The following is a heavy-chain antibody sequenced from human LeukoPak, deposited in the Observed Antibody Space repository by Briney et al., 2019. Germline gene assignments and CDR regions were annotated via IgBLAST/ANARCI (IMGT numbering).Heavy chain of an antibody. CDR3: ARVRLMYYYDSSGYYWSY. D-gene: IGHD3-22*01. V-gene: IGHV1-69*01. J-gene: IGHJ4*02. Sequence: SVKVSCKASGGTFSSYAISWVRQAPGQGLEWMGGIIPIFGTANYAQKFQGRVTITADESTSTAYVELSSLRSEDTAVYYCARVRLMYYYDSSGYYWSYWGQGTLVTVSS. CDR1: GGTFSSYA. CDR2: IIPIFGTA.